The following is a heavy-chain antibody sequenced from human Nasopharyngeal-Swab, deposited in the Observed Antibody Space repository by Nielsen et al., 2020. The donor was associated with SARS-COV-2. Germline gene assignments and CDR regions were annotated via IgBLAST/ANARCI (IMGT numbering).Heavy chain of an antibody. CDR2: FDPEDGET. V-gene: IGHV1-24*01. J-gene: IGHJ6*02. CDR3: ARGFIAAYYYGMDV. CDR1: GYTLTELS. Sequence: ASVKVSCKVSGYTLTELSMHWVRQAPGKGLEWVGGFDPEDGETIYAQKFQGRVTMTEDTSTDTAYMELSSLTSEDTAVYYCARGFIAAYYYGMDVWGQGTTVTVSS. D-gene: IGHD6-13*01.